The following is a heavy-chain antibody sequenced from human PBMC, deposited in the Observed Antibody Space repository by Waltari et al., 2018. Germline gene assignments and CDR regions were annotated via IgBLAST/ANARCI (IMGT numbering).Heavy chain of an antibody. CDR3: ASLHMDV. Sequence: EVQLVESGGGLVKPGGSLRLSCVASGFTFSTSRMNWVRQAQGKGLGGVSTISSGSNFIYDADSVKGRFTISRDNAKNSLYLQMNSLRVEDTAVYYCASLHMDVWGKGTTVTVSS. CDR2: ISSGSNFI. J-gene: IGHJ6*03. V-gene: IGHV3-21*01. CDR1: GFTFSTSR.